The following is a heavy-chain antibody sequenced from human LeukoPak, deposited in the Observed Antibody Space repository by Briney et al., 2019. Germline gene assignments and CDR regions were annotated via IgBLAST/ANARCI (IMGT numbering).Heavy chain of an antibody. Sequence: PGGSLRLSCAASGFTFSSYSMNWVRQAPGKGLEWVSSISSSSYIYYADSVKGRFTISRDNAKNLLYLQMNSLRAEDTAVYYCARDVSAGEYSSLGDAFDIWGQGTMVTVSS. CDR2: ISSSSYI. J-gene: IGHJ3*02. D-gene: IGHD6-6*01. V-gene: IGHV3-21*01. CDR3: ARDVSAGEYSSLGDAFDI. CDR1: GFTFSSYS.